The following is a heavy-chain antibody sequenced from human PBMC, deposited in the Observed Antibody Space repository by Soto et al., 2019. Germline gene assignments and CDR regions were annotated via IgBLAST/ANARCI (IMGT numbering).Heavy chain of an antibody. CDR3: AKSGVSSWLYYFDY. J-gene: IGHJ4*02. D-gene: IGHD6-13*01. Sequence: PGGSLRLSCAASGFTFDDYAMHWVRQAPGKGLEWVSGISWNSGSIGYADSVKGRFTISRDNAKNSLYLQMNSLRAEDTALYYWAKSGVSSWLYYFDYWGQGTLVTVS. CDR2: ISWNSGSI. V-gene: IGHV3-9*01. CDR1: GFTFDDYA.